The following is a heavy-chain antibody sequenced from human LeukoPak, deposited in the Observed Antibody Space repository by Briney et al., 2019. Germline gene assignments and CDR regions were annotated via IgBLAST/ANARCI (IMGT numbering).Heavy chain of an antibody. V-gene: IGHV1-2*02. J-gene: IGHJ4*02. D-gene: IGHD6-19*01. CDR3: ARDLVELYSSGWPTYDY. CDR1: RYTFTGYY. CDR2: INPNSGGT. Sequence: ASVKVSCKASRYTFTGYYMHWVRQAPGQGLEWMGWINPNSGGTNYAQKFQGRVTMTRDTSISTAYMELSRLRSDDTAVYYCARDLVELYSSGWPTYDYWGQGTLVTVSS.